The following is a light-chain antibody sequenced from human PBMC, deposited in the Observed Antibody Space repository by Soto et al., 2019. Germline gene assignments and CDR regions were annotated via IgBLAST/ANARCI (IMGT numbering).Light chain of an antibody. CDR3: QQYYSYPQT. J-gene: IGKJ1*01. CDR1: QGISSY. CDR2: AAS. V-gene: IGKV1-8*01. Sequence: AIRMTQSPSSFSASTGDRVTITCRASQGISSYLAWYQQKPGKAPKLLIYAASTLQSGVPSRFSGSGSRTDFTLTISCLQSEDFATYYFQQYYSYPQTFGQGTKVEIK.